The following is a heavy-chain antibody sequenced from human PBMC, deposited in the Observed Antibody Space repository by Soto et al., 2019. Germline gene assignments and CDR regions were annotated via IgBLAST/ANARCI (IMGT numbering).Heavy chain of an antibody. CDR3: ARGVSIAASFRSYYYGMDV. D-gene: IGHD6-6*01. CDR1: CGSFSGYY. V-gene: IGHV4-34*01. CDR2: INHSGST. J-gene: IGHJ6*02. Sequence: SETKSLSYAVDCGSFSGYYWCWIRPPAGKGLEWIWEINHSGSTNYNPSLKSRVTISVDTSKNQSYLKLSSVTSADTAVYYCARGVSIAASFRSYYYGMDVWGQGTTVTVSS.